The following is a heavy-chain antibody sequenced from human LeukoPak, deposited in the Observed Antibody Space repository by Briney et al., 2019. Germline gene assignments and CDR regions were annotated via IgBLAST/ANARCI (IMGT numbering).Heavy chain of an antibody. D-gene: IGHD4-17*01. CDR1: GYTFTSYY. CDR2: INPSGGST. Sequence: ASVKVSCKASGYTFTSYYMHWVRQAPGQGLEWMGIINPSGGSTNYAQKFQGRVTMTRETSTSTVYMELSSLRSEDTAVYYCARPMTTVTTYDTFHIWGQGTMVTVSS. V-gene: IGHV1-46*01. CDR3: ARPMTTVTTYDTFHI. J-gene: IGHJ3*02.